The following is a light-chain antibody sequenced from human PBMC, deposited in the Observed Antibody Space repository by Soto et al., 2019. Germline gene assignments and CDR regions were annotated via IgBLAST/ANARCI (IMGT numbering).Light chain of an antibody. CDR3: QQYYSAPLT. V-gene: IGKV4-1*01. CDR2: WES. CDR1: QSVLYSSDNKNY. Sequence: DIVMTQSPNSLAVSLGERATINCKSSQSVLYSSDNKNYLAWYQQKPGQPPKVLLYWESTRESGVPDRFSVSGSGTDFTLTISSLQAEDGALYYCQQYYSAPLTFGGGTKVEIK. J-gene: IGKJ4*01.